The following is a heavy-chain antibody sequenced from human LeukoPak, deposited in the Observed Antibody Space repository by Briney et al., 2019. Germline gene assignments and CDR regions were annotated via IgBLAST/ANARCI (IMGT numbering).Heavy chain of an antibody. J-gene: IGHJ4*02. CDR1: GFTFSSYG. Sequence: GGSLRLSCAASGFTFSSYGMHWVRQAPGKGLEWVAFIRYDGSNKYYADSVKGRFTISRDNSKNTLYLQMNSLRAEDTAVYYCAKDGGDFWSGLTGYFDYWGQGTLVTVSS. D-gene: IGHD3-3*01. CDR2: IRYDGSNK. CDR3: AKDGGDFWSGLTGYFDY. V-gene: IGHV3-30*02.